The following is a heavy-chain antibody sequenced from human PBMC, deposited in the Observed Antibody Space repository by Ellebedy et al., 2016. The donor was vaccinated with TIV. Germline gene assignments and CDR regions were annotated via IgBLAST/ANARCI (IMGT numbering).Heavy chain of an antibody. Sequence: SETLSLXXTVSGYSISSGYYWGWIRQPPGKGLEWIGSIYHSGSTYYNPSLKSRVTISVDTSKNQFSLKLSSVTAADTAVYYCARSGYCSSTSCYLLDYWGQGTLVTVSS. V-gene: IGHV4-38-2*02. J-gene: IGHJ4*02. CDR2: IYHSGST. CDR3: ARSGYCSSTSCYLLDY. D-gene: IGHD2-2*01. CDR1: GYSISSGYY.